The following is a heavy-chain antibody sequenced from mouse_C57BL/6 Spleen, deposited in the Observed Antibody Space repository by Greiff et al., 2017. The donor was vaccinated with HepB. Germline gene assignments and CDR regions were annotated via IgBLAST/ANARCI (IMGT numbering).Heavy chain of an antibody. Sequence: VHVKQSGPELVKPGASVKISCKASGYSFTGYYMNWVKQSPEKSLEWIGEINPSTGGTTYNQKFKAKATLTVDKSSSTAYMQLKSLTSEDSAVYYCARSLYDGYGYFDYWGQGTTLTVSS. J-gene: IGHJ2*01. CDR1: GYSFTGYY. V-gene: IGHV1-42*01. CDR2: INPSTGGT. D-gene: IGHD2-3*01. CDR3: ARSLYDGYGYFDY.